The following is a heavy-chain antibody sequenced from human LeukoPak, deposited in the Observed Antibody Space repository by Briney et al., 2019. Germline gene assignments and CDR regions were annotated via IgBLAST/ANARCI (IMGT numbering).Heavy chain of an antibody. J-gene: IGHJ4*02. D-gene: IGHD3-10*01. CDR1: GFTFTSYS. CDR2: ISSSSSTI. Sequence: PGGSLGLSCAASGFTFTSYSMNWVRQAPGKGLEWVSYISSSSSTIYYADSVKGQFTISRDNAKNSLYLQMNSLRDEDTAVYYCARDLVRGVIPYYFDYWGQGTLVTVSS. CDR3: ARDLVRGVIPYYFDY. V-gene: IGHV3-48*02.